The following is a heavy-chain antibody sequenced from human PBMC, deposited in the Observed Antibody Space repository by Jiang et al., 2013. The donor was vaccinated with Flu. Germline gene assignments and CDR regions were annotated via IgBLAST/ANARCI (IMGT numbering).Heavy chain of an antibody. D-gene: IGHD5-24*01. J-gene: IGHJ6*02. CDR1: GYTFTGYY. Sequence: GASVKISCKASGYTFTGYYMHWVRQAPGQGLEWMGRINPNSGGTNYAQKFQGRVTMTRDTSISTAYMELSRLTSDDTAVYYCARDVEMATIKTLYYYYGMDVWGQGTTVTVSS. CDR3: ARDVEMATIKTLYYYYGMDV. CDR2: INPNSGGT. V-gene: IGHV1-2*06.